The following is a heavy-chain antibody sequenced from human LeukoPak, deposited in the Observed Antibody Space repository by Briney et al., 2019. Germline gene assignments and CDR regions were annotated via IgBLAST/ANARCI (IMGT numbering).Heavy chain of an antibody. D-gene: IGHD6-19*01. J-gene: IGHJ4*02. CDR1: GFTFSSYA. CDR3: ARGLYSSGWYFRYYFDY. CDR2: ISYDGSNK. V-gene: IGHV3-30-3*01. Sequence: GGSLRLSCAASGFTFSSYAMHWVRQAPGKGLEWVAVISYDGSNKYYADSVKGRFTISRDNSKNTLYLQMNSLRAEDTAVYYCARGLYSSGWYFRYYFDYWGQGTLVTVSS.